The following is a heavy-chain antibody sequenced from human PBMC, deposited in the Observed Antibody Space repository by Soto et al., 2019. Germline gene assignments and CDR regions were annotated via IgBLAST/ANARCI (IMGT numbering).Heavy chain of an antibody. V-gene: IGHV4-39*01. CDR2: IYYSGST. CDR1: GGSISSSSYY. J-gene: IGHJ6*03. Sequence: PSETLSLTCTVSGGSISSSSYYWGWIRQPPGKGLEWIGSIYYSGSTYYKPSLKSRVTISVDTSKNQFSLKLSSVTAADTAVYYCARHVSPYYYYYYMDVWGKGTTVTVSS. CDR3: ARHVSPYYYYYYMDV.